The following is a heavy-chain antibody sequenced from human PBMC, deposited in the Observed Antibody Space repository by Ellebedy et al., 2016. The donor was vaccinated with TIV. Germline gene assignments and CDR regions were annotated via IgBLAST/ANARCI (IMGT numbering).Heavy chain of an antibody. J-gene: IGHJ6*02. D-gene: IGHD5-24*01. V-gene: IGHV4-34*01. CDR1: GGPFSGSF. CDR2: INYRGNS. CDR3: TRRRDGYTHDFYYGFDV. Sequence: LRLSXAVSGGPFSGSFWTWIRQPPGKGLEWIGEINYRGNSNHNPSLQSRVSISVDTSNNQFSLKLISVTAADTALYFCTRRRDGYTHDFYYGFDVWGQGTTVTVS.